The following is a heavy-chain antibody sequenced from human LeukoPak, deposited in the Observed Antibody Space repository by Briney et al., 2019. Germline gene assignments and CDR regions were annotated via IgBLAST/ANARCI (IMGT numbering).Heavy chain of an antibody. J-gene: IGHJ5*02. D-gene: IGHD5-18*01. V-gene: IGHV3-48*03. CDR1: GFTFDAYE. Sequence: AGGSLRFSCAASGFTFDAYEINWVRQAPGKGLEWVSYISGSGRTIYYADSVKGRFTISRDNSKNTLYLQMNSLRAEDTAVYYCARGARTAMVTGYNWFDPWGQGTLVTVSS. CDR3: ARGARTAMVTGYNWFDP. CDR2: ISGSGRTI.